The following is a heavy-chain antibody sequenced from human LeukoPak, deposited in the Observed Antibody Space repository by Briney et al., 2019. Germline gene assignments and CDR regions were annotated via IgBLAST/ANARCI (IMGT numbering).Heavy chain of an antibody. CDR2: IYYSGRT. CDR1: GGSISTYY. J-gene: IGHJ3*02. V-gene: IGHV4-59*12. CDR3: ARGASLWGAFDI. Sequence: PSETLSLTCTVSGGSISTYYWNWIRQPPGKGLEWIGYIYYSGRTNYNPSLKSRVSISIDTSKNQFSLKLSSVAAADTAVYYCARGASLWGAFDIWGQGTMVTVSS. D-gene: IGHD3-10*01.